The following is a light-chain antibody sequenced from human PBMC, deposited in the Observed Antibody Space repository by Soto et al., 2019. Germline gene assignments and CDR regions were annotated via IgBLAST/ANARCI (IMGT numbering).Light chain of an antibody. Sequence: EIVLTQSPGTLSLSPGERATLSCRASQSVSSYLAWYQRKPGQARRLLIYGASSRATGIPDRFSGSGSGTDFTLTISRLEPEDFAVYYCQQYGGSPQTFGQGTKVEIK. CDR3: QQYGGSPQT. V-gene: IGKV3-20*01. J-gene: IGKJ1*01. CDR1: QSVSSY. CDR2: GAS.